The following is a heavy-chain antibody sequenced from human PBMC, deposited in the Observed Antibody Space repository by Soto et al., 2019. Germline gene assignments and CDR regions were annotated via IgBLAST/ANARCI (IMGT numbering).Heavy chain of an antibody. J-gene: IGHJ5*02. CDR1: GFTFSNYA. Sequence: EVQLLEAGGGLVQPGGSLRLSCAASGFTFSNYAIRLVRQAPGKGLEWVSSITGSGDSTYYADSVKGRFTISRDNSKNTVYLQMNSLRVEDTAVYYCAKDPLKYSSSWYLEWWFDPWGQGTLVTVSS. V-gene: IGHV3-23*01. CDR3: AKDPLKYSSSWYLEWWFDP. CDR2: ITGSGDST. D-gene: IGHD6-13*01.